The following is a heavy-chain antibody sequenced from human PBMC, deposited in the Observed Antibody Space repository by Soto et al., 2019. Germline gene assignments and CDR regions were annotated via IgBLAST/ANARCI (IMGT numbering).Heavy chain of an antibody. CDR2: ISADNGNT. D-gene: IGHD1-26*01. CDR3: ARDRGRYALDY. J-gene: IGHJ4*02. CDR1: GYTFTSYG. Sequence: QVQLVQSGAEVKKPGASVKVSCKASGYTFTSYGISWVRQAPGQGLEGMGWISADNGNTNYAQKLQRRVTMTTDTTTSKAYMELRSPRSDDTAVYYCARDRGRYALDYWGQGTLVTVSS. V-gene: IGHV1-18*01.